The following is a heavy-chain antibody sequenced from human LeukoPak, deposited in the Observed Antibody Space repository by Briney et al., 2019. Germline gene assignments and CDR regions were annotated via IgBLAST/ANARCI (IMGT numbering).Heavy chain of an antibody. V-gene: IGHV1-46*01. D-gene: IGHD2-2*02. J-gene: IGHJ6*03. CDR3: ARVAAEAVGVPGAIGFGWLRRDYYYMDV. CDR1: GHSLTSYS. Sequence: ASVKVSCKAFGHSLTSYSMHWVRQAPGQGLEWMGIINPSGGSTSYAQKFQGRVTMTRDTSTSTVYMEVTSLRSEDTAVYYCARVAAEAVGVPGAIGFGWLRRDYYYMDVWGKGTTVTVSS. CDR2: INPSGGST.